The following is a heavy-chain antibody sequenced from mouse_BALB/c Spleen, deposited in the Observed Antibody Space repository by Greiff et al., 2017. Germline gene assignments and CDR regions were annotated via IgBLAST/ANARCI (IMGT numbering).Heavy chain of an antibody. V-gene: IGHV5-6-5*01. Sequence: EVQLVESGGGLVKPGGSLKLSCAASGFTFSSYAMYWVRQTPEKRLEWVASISSGGSTYYPDSVKGRFTISRDNARNILYLQMGSLRSEDTAMYYCARRGLSYDGNYDAMDYWGQGTSVTVSS. CDR2: ISSGGST. J-gene: IGHJ4*01. CDR3: ARRGLSYDGNYDAMDY. D-gene: IGHD2-10*01. CDR1: GFTFSSYA.